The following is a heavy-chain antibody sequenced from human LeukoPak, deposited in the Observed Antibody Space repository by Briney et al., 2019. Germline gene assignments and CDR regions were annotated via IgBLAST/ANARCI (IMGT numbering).Heavy chain of an antibody. CDR1: GGSISSYY. D-gene: IGHD5-18*01. CDR2: IYYSGST. CDR3: ARVRSGYSYGPFDY. Sequence: PSETLSLTCTVSGGSISSYYWSWIRQPPGKGLEWIGYIYYSGSTNYNPSLKSRVTISVDTSKNQFSLNLSSVTAADTAVYYCARVRSGYSYGPFDYWGQGTLVADSS. J-gene: IGHJ4*02. V-gene: IGHV4-59*01.